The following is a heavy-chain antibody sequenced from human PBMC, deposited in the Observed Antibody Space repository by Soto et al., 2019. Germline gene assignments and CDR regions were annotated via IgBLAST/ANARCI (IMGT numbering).Heavy chain of an antibody. V-gene: IGHV3-72*01. D-gene: IGHD1-26*01. CDR2: IRMKANSYTT. Sequence: PGGSLRLSCAASGFTFSDHYMDWARQAPGKGLEWVGRIRMKANSYTTEYAASVKGRFSIPREDSKNSLFLQMNSLKTEDTAVYYCARVKGRVSYELDYWGQGTLVTVSS. CDR1: GFTFSDHY. CDR3: ARVKGRVSYELDY. J-gene: IGHJ4*02.